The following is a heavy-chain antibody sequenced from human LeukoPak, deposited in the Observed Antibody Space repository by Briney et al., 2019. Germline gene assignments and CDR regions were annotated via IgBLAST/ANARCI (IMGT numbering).Heavy chain of an antibody. CDR1: GFTFSSYA. Sequence: GGSLRLSCAASGFTFSSYAMSWVRQAPGKGLEWVSAISGSGGSTYYAGSVKGRFTISRDNAKNSLYLQMNSLRAEDTAVYYCARVGSIAAAGTVDYWGQGTLVTVSS. V-gene: IGHV3-23*01. D-gene: IGHD6-13*01. J-gene: IGHJ4*02. CDR2: ISGSGGST. CDR3: ARVGSIAAAGTVDY.